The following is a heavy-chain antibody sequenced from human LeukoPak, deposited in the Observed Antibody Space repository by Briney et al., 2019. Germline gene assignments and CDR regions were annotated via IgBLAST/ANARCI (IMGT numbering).Heavy chain of an antibody. CDR3: TRQGEQLATIDY. Sequence: GGSLKLSCAASGFTSSGSAMPWVRQASGKGLEWVGRIRSKANSYATAYAASVEGRFTISRDDSKNTAYLQMNSLKTEDTAVYYCTRQGEQLATIDYWGQGTLVTVSS. J-gene: IGHJ4*02. D-gene: IGHD6-6*01. V-gene: IGHV3-73*01. CDR2: IRSKANSYAT. CDR1: GFTSSGSA.